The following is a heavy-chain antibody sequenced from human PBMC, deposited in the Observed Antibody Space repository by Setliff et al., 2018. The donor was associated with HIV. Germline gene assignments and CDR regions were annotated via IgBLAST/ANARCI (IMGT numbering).Heavy chain of an antibody. V-gene: IGHV4-34*01. J-gene: IGHJ6*03. CDR1: GGSFSVYY. CDR2: INHSGST. Sequence: LPETLSLTCAVSGGSFSVYYWSWIRQPPGKGLEWIGEINHSGSTNYNPSLKSRITISVDTSKDQFSLKLSSVTAADTAVYYCARGARLLTAYIDRWDYYYMRVWGKGTTVTVS. CDR3: ARGARLLTAYIDRWDYYYMRV. D-gene: IGHD3-9*01.